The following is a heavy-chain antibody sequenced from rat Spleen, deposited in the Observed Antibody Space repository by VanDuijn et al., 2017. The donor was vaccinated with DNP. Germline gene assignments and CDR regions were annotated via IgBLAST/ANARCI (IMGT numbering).Heavy chain of an antibody. CDR1: GFSLTDYV. CDR2: ISSGGGT. Sequence: QVQLNESGPGLVQPSQTLSLTCTVSGFSLTDYVLSWVRQPPGNVLEWIAAISSGGGTYYNSALKSRLTISRDTSKSQVFLKMNSLLAEYTAIYFCTRSYAYWGHGTLVTVSS. CDR3: TRSYAY. V-gene: IGHV2S12*01. J-gene: IGHJ3*01.